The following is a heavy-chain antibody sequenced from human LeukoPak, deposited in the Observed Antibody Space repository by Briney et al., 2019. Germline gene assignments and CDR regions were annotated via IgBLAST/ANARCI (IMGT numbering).Heavy chain of an antibody. Sequence: PGGSLRLSCAASGFTFSTYVMSGVRQAPGKGREWVSVISGSGGSTYYADYVKGRFTISRNNSKNTLYLQMNSLGADDTAVYFCAKGNWRYFDYWGQGTLVTVSS. CDR2: ISGSGGST. J-gene: IGHJ4*02. CDR3: AKGNWRYFDY. D-gene: IGHD1-1*01. CDR1: GFTFSTYV. V-gene: IGHV3-23*01.